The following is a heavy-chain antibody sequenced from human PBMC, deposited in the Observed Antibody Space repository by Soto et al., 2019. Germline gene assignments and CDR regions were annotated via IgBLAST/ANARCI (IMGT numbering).Heavy chain of an antibody. CDR2: FYHSGST. J-gene: IGHJ2*01. Sequence: QVQLQESGPGLVKPSGTLSLTCAVSGGSITSTKWWTWVRQPPGKGLEWIGEFYHSGSTNYNPSLKSRVTMSVDKSKNQFSLKLISVTGADTALYYCASAIDYYWYFDLWGRGTLVTVSS. D-gene: IGHD4-17*01. CDR1: GGSITSTKW. V-gene: IGHV4-4*02. CDR3: ASAIDYYWYFDL.